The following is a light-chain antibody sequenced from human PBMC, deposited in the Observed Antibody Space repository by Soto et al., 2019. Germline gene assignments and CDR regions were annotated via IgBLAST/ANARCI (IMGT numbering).Light chain of an antibody. CDR3: QSFDVSLSGGDWV. Sequence: QSVLTQPPSASGSPGQSVTISCTGTSSDVGGYNYVSWYQQHPGKAPKLLIYEVTVRPSGVPDRFSASKSANTASLIISGLQAEDEADYYCQSFDVSLSGGDWVFGGGTKLTVL. CDR2: EVT. CDR1: SSDVGGYNY. V-gene: IGLV2-8*01. J-gene: IGLJ3*02.